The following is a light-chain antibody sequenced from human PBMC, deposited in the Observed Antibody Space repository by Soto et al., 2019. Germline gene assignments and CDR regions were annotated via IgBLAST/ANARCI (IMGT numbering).Light chain of an antibody. CDR1: SSDVGGYNY. J-gene: IGLJ2*01. V-gene: IGLV2-14*01. CDR3: SSYTSSSTRGVV. Sequence: QSALTQPASVSGSPGQSITIACTGTSSDVGGYNYVSWYQQHPGKAPKLMIYDVSNRPSGVSNRFSGSKSGNTASLTISGLQAEDEADHYCSSYTSSSTRGVVFGGGTKLTVL. CDR2: DVS.